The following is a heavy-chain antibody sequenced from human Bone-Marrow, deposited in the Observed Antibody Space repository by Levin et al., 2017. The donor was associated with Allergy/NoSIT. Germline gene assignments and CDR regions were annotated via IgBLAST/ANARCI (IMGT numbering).Heavy chain of an antibody. CDR3: ARKWDYYDRSGYYRTSGFDP. Sequence: GESLKISCKASGYTFTNHDINWVRQAPGQGPEWMGWMDPNNGKTGYAQKFQGRVTMTRNTSITPAYMELSSLRSEDTATYYCARKWDYYDRSGYYRTSGFDPWGQGTLVTVSS. CDR1: GYTFTNHD. CDR2: MDPNNGKT. V-gene: IGHV1-8*01. J-gene: IGHJ5*02. D-gene: IGHD3-22*01.